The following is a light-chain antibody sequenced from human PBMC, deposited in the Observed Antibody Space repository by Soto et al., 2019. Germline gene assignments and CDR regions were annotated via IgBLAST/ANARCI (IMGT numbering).Light chain of an antibody. CDR3: CSYAGSTVL. Sequence: QSALTQPASVSGSPGQSITISCTGTSSDIGYYNLVSWYQQYPGKAPKLLIYEYRKRPSGVSNRFSGSKSGNTASLTISGLQADDEADYYCCSYAGSTVLFGGGTQLTVL. CDR1: SSDIGYYNL. V-gene: IGLV2-23*01. J-gene: IGLJ2*01. CDR2: EYR.